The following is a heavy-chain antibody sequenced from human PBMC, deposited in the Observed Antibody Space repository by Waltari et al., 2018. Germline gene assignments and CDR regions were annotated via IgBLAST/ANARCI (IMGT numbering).Heavy chain of an antibody. CDR3: TRERSVTGKGNLDY. V-gene: IGHV3-48*03. CDR2: ISSGGSNI. D-gene: IGHD3-10*01. CDR1: GFTFSRYD. J-gene: IGHJ4*02. Sequence: EVQLVESGGGLVQTGGSLRLSCAASGFTFSRYDMNWVRQAPGKGLEWVSYISSGGSNIFYAESVKGRFTISRDNAKNSLYLQMNSLRVEDTAVYYCTRERSVTGKGNLDYWGQGTLVTVSS.